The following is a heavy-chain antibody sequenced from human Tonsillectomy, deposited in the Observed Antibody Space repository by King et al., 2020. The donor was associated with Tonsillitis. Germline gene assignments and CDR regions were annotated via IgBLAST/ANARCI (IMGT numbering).Heavy chain of an antibody. V-gene: IGHV3-11*01. Sequence: VQLVESGGGLVEPGGSLRLSCVASGFTFSDYYMSWIRQAPGKGLEWVSYISSSCNTIYYADSVKGRFTISRDNAKNSLYLQMNSLRAEDTAVYYCARESSDFWSGYSIYYFDYWGQGTLVTVSS. CDR3: ARESSDFWSGYSIYYFDY. D-gene: IGHD3-3*01. J-gene: IGHJ4*02. CDR1: GFTFSDYY. CDR2: ISSSCNTI.